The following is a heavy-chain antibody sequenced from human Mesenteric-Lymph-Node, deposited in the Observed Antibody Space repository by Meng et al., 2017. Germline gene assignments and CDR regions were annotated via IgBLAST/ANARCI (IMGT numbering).Heavy chain of an antibody. J-gene: IGHJ4*02. D-gene: IGHD5-18*01. V-gene: IGHV4-4*02. CDR3: ARGGYYSFDY. CDR2: IYHSGST. CDR1: GGSISIVYW. Sequence: QVQLQWSGPGLVKPSETLSLTCAVSGGSISIVYWWTWVRQSPGKGLEWIGEIYHSGSTNYNSSLKSRVTISVDKSKNQFSLKLTSVTAADTAVYYCARGGYYSFDYWGQGTLVTVSS.